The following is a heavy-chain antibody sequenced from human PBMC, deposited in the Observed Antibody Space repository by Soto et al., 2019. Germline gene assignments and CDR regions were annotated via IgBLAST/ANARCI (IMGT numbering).Heavy chain of an antibody. CDR2: TYPGDSDT. Sequence: LGESLKISCKGSGYSFTSYWIGWVRQMPGKGLEWMGITYPGDSDTRYSPSFQGQVTISADKSISTAYLQWSSLKASDTAMYYCARDAIRQGYYDFWSGSPPPEWFDPWGQGTLVTVSS. V-gene: IGHV5-51*01. CDR3: ARDAIRQGYYDFWSGSPPPEWFDP. CDR1: GYSFTSYW. J-gene: IGHJ5*02. D-gene: IGHD3-3*01.